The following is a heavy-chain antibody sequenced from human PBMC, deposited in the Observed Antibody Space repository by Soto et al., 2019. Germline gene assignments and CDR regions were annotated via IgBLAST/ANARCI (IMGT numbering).Heavy chain of an antibody. CDR3: ARHDCISTSCYYYYYYSMDV. CDR1: GFTFSSYS. D-gene: IGHD2-2*01. V-gene: IGHV3-48*01. Sequence: GGSLRLSCAASGFTFSSYSMNWVRQAPGKGLEWVSYISSSSSTIYYADSVKGRFTISRDNAKNSLYLQMNSLRAEDTAVYYCARHDCISTSCYYYYYYSMDVWGQGTTVTVSS. J-gene: IGHJ6*02. CDR2: ISSSSSTI.